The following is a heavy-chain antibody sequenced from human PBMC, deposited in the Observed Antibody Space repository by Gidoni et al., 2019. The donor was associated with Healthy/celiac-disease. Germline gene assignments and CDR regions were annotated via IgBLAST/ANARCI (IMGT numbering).Heavy chain of an antibody. CDR1: GFTFSSYA. J-gene: IGHJ4*02. CDR2: SSGSGGST. Sequence: EVQLLESGGGLVQPGGSLRLSCAASGFTFSSYAMSWVRQAPGKGLEWVSASSGSGGSTYYADSVKGRFTISRDNSKNTLYLQMNSLRAEDTAVYYCANLGYSYGSWSYFDYWGQGTLVTVSS. D-gene: IGHD5-18*01. V-gene: IGHV3-23*01. CDR3: ANLGYSYGSWSYFDY.